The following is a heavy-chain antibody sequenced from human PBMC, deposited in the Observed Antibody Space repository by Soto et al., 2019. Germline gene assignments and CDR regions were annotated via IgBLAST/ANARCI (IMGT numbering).Heavy chain of an antibody. J-gene: IGHJ4*02. D-gene: IGHD3-22*01. Sequence: GGSLRLSCAASGFTFSSYGMHWVRQAPGKGLEWVAVIWYDGSNKYYADSVKGRFTISRDNSKNTLYLQMNSLRAEDTAVYYCARDGSRRYYDSSGYYPGHWGQGTLVTVSS. CDR1: GFTFSSYG. CDR3: ARDGSRRYYDSSGYYPGH. CDR2: IWYDGSNK. V-gene: IGHV3-33*01.